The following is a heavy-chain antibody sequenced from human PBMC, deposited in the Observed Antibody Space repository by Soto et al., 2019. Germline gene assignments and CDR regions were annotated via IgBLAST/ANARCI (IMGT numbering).Heavy chain of an antibody. CDR1: SFTFGDSY. D-gene: IGHD2-15*01. CDR2: ISPGSRYP. Sequence: GGSLRLSCAGSSFTFGDSYMSWIRQAPGKGLEWLSYISPGSRYPAYADSVKGRFTISRDNAKRSLYLQMMSLTAEDTAIYYCVRGGGGGLFDPWGQGTMVTVSS. J-gene: IGHJ5*02. V-gene: IGHV3-11*06. CDR3: VRGGGGGLFDP.